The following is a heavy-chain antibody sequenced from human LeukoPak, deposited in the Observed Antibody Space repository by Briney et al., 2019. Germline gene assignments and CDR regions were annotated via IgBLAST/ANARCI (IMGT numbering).Heavy chain of an antibody. CDR2: ISWNSGSI. D-gene: IGHD5-18*01. V-gene: IGHV3-9*01. CDR3: AKDRTSYGYAFDI. J-gene: IGHJ3*02. Sequence: GRSLRLSCAASGFTFDDYAVHWVRQAPGKGLEWVSGISWNSGSIGYADSVKGRFTISRDNAKNSLYLQMNSLRAEDTALYYCAKDRTSYGYAFDIWGQGTMVTVSS. CDR1: GFTFDDYA.